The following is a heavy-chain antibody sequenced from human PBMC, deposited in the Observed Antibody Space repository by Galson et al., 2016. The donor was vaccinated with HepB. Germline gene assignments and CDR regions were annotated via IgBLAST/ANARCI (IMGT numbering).Heavy chain of an antibody. Sequence: SLRLSCAASGFTFSDYSMSWVRQAPGKGLEWISYISSTSTAIYYADSVKGRFTVSRDNARNSLYLQISSLRAEDTAFYYCARDKDSSNWYFFGLWGLGTLVTVSS. CDR3: ARDKDSSNWYFFGL. J-gene: IGHJ4*02. D-gene: IGHD6-19*01. CDR2: ISSTSTAI. V-gene: IGHV3-48*04. CDR1: GFTFSDYS.